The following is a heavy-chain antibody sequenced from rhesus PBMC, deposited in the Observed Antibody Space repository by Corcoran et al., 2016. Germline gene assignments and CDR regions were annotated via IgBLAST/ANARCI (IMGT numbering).Heavy chain of an antibody. CDR2: IYGSSTST. J-gene: IGHJ4*01. D-gene: IGHD6-13*01. CDR3: AREVVSSWSSGDFDY. CDR1: GGSISASYR. V-gene: IGHV4S10*01. Sequence: QVQLQESGPGVVKPSETLSLTCAVSGGSISASYRWSWIRQPPGKGLEWSGYIYGSSTSTNSNPSLKSRVTISKDTSKNQFSLKLSSVTAADTAVYYCAREVVSSWSSGDFDYWGQGVLVTVSS.